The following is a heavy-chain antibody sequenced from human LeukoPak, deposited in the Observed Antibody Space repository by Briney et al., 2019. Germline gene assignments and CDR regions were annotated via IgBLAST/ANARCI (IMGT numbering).Heavy chain of an antibody. J-gene: IGHJ4*02. V-gene: IGHV3-21*01. D-gene: IGHD6-19*01. CDR3: AKGKDSVAGATNDY. CDR2: ISSSGTYK. CDR1: GFTFSSYQ. Sequence: GGSLRLSCAASGFTFSSYQMNWVRQAPGKGLEWVSSISSSGTYKYYADSVKGRFTISRDNAKNSLYLQMNSLRAEDTAVYYCAKGKDSVAGATNDYWGQGTLVIVSS.